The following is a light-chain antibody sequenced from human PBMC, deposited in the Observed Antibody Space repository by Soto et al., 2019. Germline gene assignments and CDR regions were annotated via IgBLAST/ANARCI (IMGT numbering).Light chain of an antibody. CDR3: QQSYTSLALT. CDR1: QSISIY. V-gene: IGKV1-39*01. Sequence: DSQLTQSPSSLSASVGDRVTITCRASQSISIYLTWYQHKPGRAPKLLIFGAATLHTGVPPRFSGRGSETNFTLTITSLQPEDFATYYCQQSYTSLALTFGGGTKVEI. CDR2: GAA. J-gene: IGKJ4*01.